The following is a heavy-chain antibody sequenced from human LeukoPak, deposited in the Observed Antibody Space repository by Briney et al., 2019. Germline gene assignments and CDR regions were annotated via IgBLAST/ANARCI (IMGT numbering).Heavy chain of an antibody. CDR1: GYTFTGYH. CDR2: INPNSGST. V-gene: IGHV1-2*02. J-gene: IGHJ4*02. CDR3: ARGTSTSCLY. D-gene: IGHD2-2*01. Sequence: ASVTVSCKASGYTFTGYHMHWVRQAPGQGLEWMGWINPNSGSTNYAQKFQGRVTMTRDTSISTAYMELSRLRSDDTAVYYCARGTSTSCLYWGQGTLVTVSS.